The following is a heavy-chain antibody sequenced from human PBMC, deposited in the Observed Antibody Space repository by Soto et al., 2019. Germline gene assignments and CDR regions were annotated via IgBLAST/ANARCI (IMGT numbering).Heavy chain of an antibody. Sequence: GGALRLSCAASGFSFGSYALSWVRQAPGKGLEWVSTISGSDGKTFYADSVKGRFSISRDTSQSTLYLQMNSLRADDTAMYYCARWSYLDYWGQGTRVTVSS. D-gene: IGHD3-3*01. J-gene: IGHJ4*02. CDR2: ISGSDGKT. CDR3: ARWSYLDY. V-gene: IGHV3-23*01. CDR1: GFSFGSYA.